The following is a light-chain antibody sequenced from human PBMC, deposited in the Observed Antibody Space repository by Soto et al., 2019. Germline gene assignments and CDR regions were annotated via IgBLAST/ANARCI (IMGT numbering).Light chain of an antibody. J-gene: IGLJ1*01. CDR3: NSYTGSSTYV. V-gene: IGLV2-18*02. CDR1: SSDVGSYNR. CDR2: EVS. Sequence: ALTQPPSVSGSPGQSVAISCTGTSSDVGSYNRVSWYQQPPGAAPKLMIYEVSNRPSGVPDRFSGSKSGNTASLTISGLQAEDEADYYCNSYTGSSTYVFGTGTKVTVL.